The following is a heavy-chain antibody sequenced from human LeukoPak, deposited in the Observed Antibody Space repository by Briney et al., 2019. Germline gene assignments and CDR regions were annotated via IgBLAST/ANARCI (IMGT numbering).Heavy chain of an antibody. V-gene: IGHV4-39*01. CDR1: GGSISSSSDY. CDR3: ARQPNSGHYNLDH. Sequence: PSETLSLTCTVSGGSISSSSDYWGWIRQPPGKGLERIGSIDYSGSTHYNPSLKRRVTISVDTSKNQFSLKVSSVTAADTAVYYCARQPNSGHYNLDHWGQGTLVTVSS. D-gene: IGHD3-22*01. CDR2: IDYSGST. J-gene: IGHJ4*02.